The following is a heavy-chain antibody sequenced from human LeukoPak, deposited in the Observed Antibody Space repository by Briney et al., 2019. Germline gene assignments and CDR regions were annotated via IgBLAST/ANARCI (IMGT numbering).Heavy chain of an antibody. D-gene: IGHD2-2*02. J-gene: IGHJ5*02. Sequence: PSETLSLTCTVSGGSISSYYWSWLRQPAGKGLEWSGRIYTSGSTNYNPSLKSRVTISVDTSKNQFSLKLSSVTAADTAVYYCARGGIVVVPAAIKGEYNWFDPWGQGTLVTVSS. CDR2: IYTSGST. V-gene: IGHV4-4*07. CDR1: GGSISSYY. CDR3: ARGGIVVVPAAIKGEYNWFDP.